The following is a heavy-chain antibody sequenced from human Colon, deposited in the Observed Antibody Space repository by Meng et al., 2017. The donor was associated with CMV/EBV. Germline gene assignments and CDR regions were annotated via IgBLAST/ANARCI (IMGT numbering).Heavy chain of an antibody. CDR3: ARSGGTLQVKDATNFDY. CDR1: GFTLSNFA. V-gene: IGHV3-30*04. CDR2: ISYDGSNN. Sequence: GESLKISCATAGFTLSNFAMHWVRQAPGKGLEWVAVISYDGSNNYYAHSVKGRFIISRDNSKNTMYLQMNSLRAEDTAVFYCARSGGTLQVKDATNFDYWGQGTLVTVSS. J-gene: IGHJ4*02. D-gene: IGHD5-24*01.